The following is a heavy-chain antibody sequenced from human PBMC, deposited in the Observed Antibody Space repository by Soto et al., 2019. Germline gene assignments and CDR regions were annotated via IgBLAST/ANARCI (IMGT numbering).Heavy chain of an antibody. CDR1: GFTVSSNY. CDR2: IYSGGST. CDR3: ARGSGSYYVQAFDI. V-gene: IGHV3-53*01. Sequence: GGSLRLSCAASGFTVSSNYMSWVRQAPGKGLEWVSVIYSGGSTYYADSVKGRFTISRDNSKNTLYLQMNSLRAEDTAVYYCARGSGSYYVQAFDIWGQGTMVTVSS. J-gene: IGHJ3*02. D-gene: IGHD1-26*01.